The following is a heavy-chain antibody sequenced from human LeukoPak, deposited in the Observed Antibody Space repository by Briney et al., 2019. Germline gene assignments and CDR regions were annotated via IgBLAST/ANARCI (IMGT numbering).Heavy chain of an antibody. V-gene: IGHV1-46*01. CDR1: GYTFTSYY. CDR2: INPSGGST. Sequence: ASVKVSCKASGYTFTSYYMHWVRQAPGQGLEWMGIINPSGGSTSYAQKFQGRVTMTRDTSTSTVYMELSSLRSEDTAVYYCAREGSGSYFNPSRDVDYWGQGTLVTVSS. J-gene: IGHJ4*02. D-gene: IGHD1-26*01. CDR3: AREGSGSYFNPSRDVDY.